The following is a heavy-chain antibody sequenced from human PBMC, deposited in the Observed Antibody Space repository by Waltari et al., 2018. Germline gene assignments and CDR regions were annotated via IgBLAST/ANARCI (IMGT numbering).Heavy chain of an antibody. CDR3: ATGPWLFDY. J-gene: IGHJ4*02. CDR1: GGSFSGYY. V-gene: IGHV4-34*01. Sequence: QVQLQQWGAGLLKPSETLSLNCAVYGGSFSGYYWSWIRQPPGKGLEWIGEINHSGSTNYNPSLKSRVTISVDTSKNQFSLKLSSVTAADTAVYYCATGPWLFDYWGQGTLVTVSS. CDR2: INHSGST. D-gene: IGHD6-19*01.